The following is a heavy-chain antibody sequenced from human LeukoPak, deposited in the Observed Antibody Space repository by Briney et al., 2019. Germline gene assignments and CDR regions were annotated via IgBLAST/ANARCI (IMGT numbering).Heavy chain of an antibody. CDR3: AKVAEGGPIDY. Sequence: GGSLRLSCAASGFTFSNYGMHWDRQAPGKGLEWVAVISYDGSNKYYADSVKGRFTISRDNSKNTLYLQMNSLRAEVTAVYCCAKVAEGGPIDYWGQGTLVTVSS. D-gene: IGHD3-16*01. CDR1: GFTFSNYG. CDR2: ISYDGSNK. J-gene: IGHJ4*02. V-gene: IGHV3-30*18.